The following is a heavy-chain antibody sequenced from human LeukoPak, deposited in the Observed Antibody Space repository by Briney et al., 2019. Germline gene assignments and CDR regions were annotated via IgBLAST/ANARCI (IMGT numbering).Heavy chain of an antibody. V-gene: IGHV5-51*01. CDR3: ARLPVGDGYNAPSFDY. J-gene: IGHJ4*02. D-gene: IGHD5-24*01. CDR1: GSRFTSYW. CDR2: IYPGDSDI. Sequence: GASLEISCQGSGSRFTSYWIGWVRPLPGKGLEWMGIIYPGDSDIRYSPSFQGQVTISADKSISTAYLQWSSLKASDTAMYYCARLPVGDGYNAPSFDYWGQGTLVTVSS.